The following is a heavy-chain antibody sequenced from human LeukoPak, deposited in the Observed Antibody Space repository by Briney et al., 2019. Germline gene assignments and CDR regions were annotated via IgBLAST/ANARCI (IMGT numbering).Heavy chain of an antibody. Sequence: SETLSLTCTVSGVSTGSAGYYWSWLRQHPGKGLEWIAYINYSGNTYHNPSLKSRVTISVDTSRNQFSLKLNSVTAADTAIYYCASMSGYYSKFDYWGQGTLVTVSS. CDR2: INYSGNT. V-gene: IGHV4-31*03. CDR1: GVSTGSAGYY. CDR3: ASMSGYYSKFDY. J-gene: IGHJ4*02. D-gene: IGHD3-22*01.